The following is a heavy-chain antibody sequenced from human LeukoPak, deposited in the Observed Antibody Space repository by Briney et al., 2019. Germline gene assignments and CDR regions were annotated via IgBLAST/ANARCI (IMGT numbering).Heavy chain of an antibody. D-gene: IGHD6-13*01. V-gene: IGHV1-24*01. CDR1: GYTLTELS. J-gene: IGHJ4*02. CDR2: FDPEDGET. CDR3: AIPGGSSRDFDY. Sequence: ASVKVSCKVSGYTLTELSMHWVRQAPGKGLEWMGGFDPEDGETIYAQKFQGRVTMTEDTSTDTAYMELSSLRSEGTAVYYSAIPGGSSRDFDYWGQGTLVTVSS.